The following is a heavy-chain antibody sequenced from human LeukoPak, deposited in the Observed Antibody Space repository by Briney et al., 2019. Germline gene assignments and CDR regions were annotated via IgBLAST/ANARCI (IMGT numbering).Heavy chain of an antibody. CDR3: ARIYGRDSDGYYYR. V-gene: IGHV4-34*01. CDR2: INHSGST. D-gene: IGHD3-22*01. Sequence: PSETLSLTCAVYGVSFSGYYWSWIRQSPGEGLEWIGEINHSGSTDYNPSLKSRVTISVDTSKNQFSLKLSSVTAADTAVYNCARIYGRDSDGYYYRWGQGTLVTVSS. CDR1: GVSFSGYY. J-gene: IGHJ5*02.